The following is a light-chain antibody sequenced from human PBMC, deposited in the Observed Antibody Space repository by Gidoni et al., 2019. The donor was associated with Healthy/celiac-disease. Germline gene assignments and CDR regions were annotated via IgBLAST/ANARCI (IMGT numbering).Light chain of an antibody. CDR1: QSVSSSY. J-gene: IGKJ2*04. CDR2: GAS. CDR3: QQYGSSQRCS. V-gene: IGKV3-20*01. Sequence: EIVLTQSPGTLSLSPGERATLSCRASQSVSSSYLAWYQQKPGQAPRLLIYGASSRATGIPDRFSGSGSGTDFTLTISRLEPEDFAVYYYQQYGSSQRCSFGQGTKLEIK.